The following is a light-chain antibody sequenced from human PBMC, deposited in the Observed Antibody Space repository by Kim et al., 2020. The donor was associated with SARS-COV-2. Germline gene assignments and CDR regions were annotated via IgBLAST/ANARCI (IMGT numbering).Light chain of an antibody. Sequence: EIVLTQSPGTLSLSPGERATLSCRASQSVSSSYLAWYQQKPGQAPRLLIYGASSRATGIPDRFSGSGSGTDFTLTISRLEPEDFAVYYCQQYGSSPLTFGGETKEDIK. CDR2: GAS. J-gene: IGKJ4*01. CDR1: QSVSSSY. V-gene: IGKV3-20*01. CDR3: QQYGSSPLT.